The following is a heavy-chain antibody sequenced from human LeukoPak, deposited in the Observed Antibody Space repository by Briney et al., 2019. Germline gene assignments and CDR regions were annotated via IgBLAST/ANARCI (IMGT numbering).Heavy chain of an antibody. J-gene: IGHJ4*02. CDR1: GFTFSDYY. V-gene: IGHV3-11*01. CDR3: AKSLLTMVRGTRILDY. Sequence: GGSLRLSCAASGFTFSDYYMSWIRQAPGKGLEWVSYISSSGSTIYYADSVKGRFTISRDNAKNSLYLQMNSLRAEDTAVYFCAKSLLTMVRGTRILDYWGQGTLVTVSS. CDR2: ISSSGSTI. D-gene: IGHD3-10*01.